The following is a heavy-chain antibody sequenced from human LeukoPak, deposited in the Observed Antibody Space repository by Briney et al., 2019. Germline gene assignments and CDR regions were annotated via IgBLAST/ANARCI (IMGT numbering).Heavy chain of an antibody. CDR1: GGTFSSYA. J-gene: IGHJ5*02. D-gene: IGHD6-13*01. CDR2: VIPIFGTA. Sequence: SVKVSCKASGGTFSSYAISWVRQAPGQGLEWMGGVIPIFGTANYAQKFQGRVTITADESTSTAYMELSSLRSEDTAVYYCAGAGEYSSSTKFDPWGQGTLVTVSS. CDR3: AGAGEYSSSTKFDP. V-gene: IGHV1-69*13.